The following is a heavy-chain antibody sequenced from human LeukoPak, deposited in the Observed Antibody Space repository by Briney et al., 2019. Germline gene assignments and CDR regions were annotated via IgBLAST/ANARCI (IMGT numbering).Heavy chain of an antibody. D-gene: IGHD6-19*01. CDR2: IYPGDSDT. CDR1: GYSFTSYW. Sequence: RGESLKISCKGSGYSFTSYWIGWVRQMPGKGLEWMGIIYPGDSDTRYSPSFQGQVTISADKSISTAYLQWSSLKASDTAMYYCARSRGWLVLNNWFDPWGQGTLVTVSS. V-gene: IGHV5-51*01. CDR3: ARSRGWLVLNNWFDP. J-gene: IGHJ5*02.